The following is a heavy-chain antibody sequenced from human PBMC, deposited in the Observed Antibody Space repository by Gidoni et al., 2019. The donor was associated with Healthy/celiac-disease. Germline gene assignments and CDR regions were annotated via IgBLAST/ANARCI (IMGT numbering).Heavy chain of an antibody. CDR3: TTDVTIVQWLSAFDI. V-gene: IGHV3-15*01. Sequence: EVQLVESGGGLVKPGGSLRLSCAASGFTFSNAWMSGVRQAPGKGLEWVGRIKSKTDGGTTDYAAPVKGRFTISRDDSKNTLYLQMNSLKTEDTAVYYCTTDVTIVQWLSAFDIWGQGTMVTVSS. J-gene: IGHJ3*02. CDR2: IKSKTDGGTT. D-gene: IGHD3-22*01. CDR1: GFTFSNAW.